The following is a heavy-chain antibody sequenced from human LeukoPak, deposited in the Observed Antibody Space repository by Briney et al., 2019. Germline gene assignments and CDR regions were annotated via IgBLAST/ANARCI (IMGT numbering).Heavy chain of an antibody. V-gene: IGHV3-33*06. Sequence: PGRSMRLSCAASGFTFSTSGMHWVRQAPGKGLEWVALIWYEGSNEYADSVKGRFTISRDNSKNTLYLQMNSLRTEDTAVYHCAKDQGANYYYYIDVWGKGATVTVSS. CDR1: GFTFSTSG. J-gene: IGHJ6*03. D-gene: IGHD4/OR15-4a*01. CDR3: AKDQGANYYYYIDV. CDR2: IWYEGSNE.